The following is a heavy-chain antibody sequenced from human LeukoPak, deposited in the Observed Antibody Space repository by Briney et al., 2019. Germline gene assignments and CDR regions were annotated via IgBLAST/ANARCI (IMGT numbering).Heavy chain of an antibody. Sequence: PGGSLRLSCAASGFTFSSFWMSWVRQAPGKGLEWVANIKQDGSDKNYVASVKGRFTISRDNAKNSLYLQMNSLRAEDTAVYYSAKDSPFGGYWGQGTLVTVSS. J-gene: IGHJ4*02. CDR1: GFTFSSFW. CDR2: IKQDGSDK. V-gene: IGHV3-7*03. CDR3: AKDSPFGGY. D-gene: IGHD3-16*01.